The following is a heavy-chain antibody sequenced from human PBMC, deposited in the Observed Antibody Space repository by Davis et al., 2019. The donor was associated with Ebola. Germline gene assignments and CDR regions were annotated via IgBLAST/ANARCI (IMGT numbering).Heavy chain of an antibody. J-gene: IGHJ6*03. CDR1: GYTFTGYY. CDR3: ARVVDFWSGYVYYMDV. CDR2: INPNSGGT. V-gene: IGHV1-2*02. D-gene: IGHD3-3*01. Sequence: ASVKVSCKASGYTFTGYYMHWVRQAPGQGLEWMGWINPNSGGTNYAQKFQGRVTMTRDTSISTAYMELSRLRSEDTAVYYCARVVDFWSGYVYYMDVWGKGTTVTVSS.